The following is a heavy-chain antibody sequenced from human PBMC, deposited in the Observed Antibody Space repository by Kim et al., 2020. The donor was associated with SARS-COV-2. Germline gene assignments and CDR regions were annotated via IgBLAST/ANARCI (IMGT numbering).Heavy chain of an antibody. J-gene: IGHJ3*02. Sequence: SETLSLTCTVSGGSISSEDYYWSWIRQPPGKGLEWIGYTSHSGNTYYNPSLKSRISISTDTSKNHFSLTLTSVTTADTAVYYCATAAGDAFDIWGHGTMVTVSS. CDR2: TSHSGNT. D-gene: IGHD6-13*01. CDR1: GGSISSEDYY. V-gene: IGHV4-30-4*01. CDR3: ATAAGDAFDI.